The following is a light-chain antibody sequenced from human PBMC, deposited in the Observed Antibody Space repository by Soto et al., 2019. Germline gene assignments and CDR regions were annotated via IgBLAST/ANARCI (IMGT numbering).Light chain of an antibody. CDR1: SSNIGSNY. J-gene: IGLJ1*01. CDR3: AAWDDSLSGRGV. V-gene: IGLV1-47*01. CDR2: RNN. Sequence: QSVLTQPPSASGTPGQRVTISCSXSSSNIGSNYVYWYQQLPGTAPKLLIYRNNQRPSGVPDRFSGSKSGTSASLAISGLRSEDEADYYCAAWDDSLSGRGVFGTGTKVTVL.